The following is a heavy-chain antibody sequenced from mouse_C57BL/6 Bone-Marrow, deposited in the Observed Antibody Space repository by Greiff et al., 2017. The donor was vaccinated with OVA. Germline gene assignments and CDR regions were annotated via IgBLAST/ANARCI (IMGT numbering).Heavy chain of an antibody. J-gene: IGHJ2*01. V-gene: IGHV1-64*01. CDR3: ARRYGSSSLFDY. CDR2: IHPNSGST. CDR1: GYTFTSYW. D-gene: IGHD1-1*01. Sequence: VQLQQPGAELVKPGASVKLSCKASGYTFTSYWMHWVKQRPGQGLEWIGMIHPNSGSTNYNEKFKSKATLTVDKSSSTAYMQLSSLTSEDSSVYYCARRYGSSSLFDYWCQGTTLTGSS.